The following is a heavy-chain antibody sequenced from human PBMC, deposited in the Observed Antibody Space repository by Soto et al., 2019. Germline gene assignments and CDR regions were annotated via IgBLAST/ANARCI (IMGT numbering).Heavy chain of an antibody. D-gene: IGHD3-10*01. V-gene: IGHV1-8*01. CDR1: GYTFTSYD. CDR3: ARGLWRRGGWFDP. J-gene: IGHJ5*02. Sequence: VASVKVSCKASGYTFTSYDINWVRQATGQGLEWMGWMNPNSGNTGYAQKFQGRVTMTRNTSISTAYMELSSLRSEDTAVYYCARGLWRRGGWFDPWGQGTLVTVSS. CDR2: MNPNSGNT.